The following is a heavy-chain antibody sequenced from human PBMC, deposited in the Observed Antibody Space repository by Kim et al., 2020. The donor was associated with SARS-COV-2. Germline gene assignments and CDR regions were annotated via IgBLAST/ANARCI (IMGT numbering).Heavy chain of an antibody. V-gene: IGHV4-34*01. Sequence: SETLSLTCTVYGGSFNDYYWSWIRQPPGKGLEWIGEINHSGSTNYNPSLKSRVIISVDTSKNQFSLRLSSVTAADTAVYYCAGGQDADSGRYGGMDVWGQGTTVTVSS. CDR3: AGGQDADSGRYGGMDV. CDR1: GGSFNDYY. CDR2: INHSGST. J-gene: IGHJ6*02. D-gene: IGHD3-10*01.